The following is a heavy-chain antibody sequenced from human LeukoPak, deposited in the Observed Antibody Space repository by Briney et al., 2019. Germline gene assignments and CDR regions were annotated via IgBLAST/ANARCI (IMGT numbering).Heavy chain of an antibody. CDR3: ARWDLGWGSNQLGNDP. CDR1: GFTFSSYS. V-gene: IGHV3-48*01. D-gene: IGHD2-2*01. CDR2: ISSSSSTI. Sequence: GGSLRLSCAASGFTFSSYSMNWVRQAPGKGLEWVSYISSSSSTIYYADSVKGRFTISRDNAKNSLYLQMNSLRAEDTAVYYCARWDLGWGSNQLGNDPWGQGTLVTVSS. J-gene: IGHJ5*02.